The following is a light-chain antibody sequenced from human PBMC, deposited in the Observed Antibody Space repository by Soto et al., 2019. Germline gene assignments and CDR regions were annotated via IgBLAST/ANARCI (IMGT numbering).Light chain of an antibody. CDR3: AAWDDSLNGGV. J-gene: IGLJ3*02. CDR1: SSNIGSNT. CDR2: NNN. Sequence: HSVPTQPPSASGTPGQRVTISCSESSSNIGSNTVNWYQQLPGTAPKLLIFNNNQRPSGVPDRFSGSKSGTSASLAISGLQSDDEADYYCAAWDDSLNGGVFGGGTKLTVL. V-gene: IGLV1-44*01.